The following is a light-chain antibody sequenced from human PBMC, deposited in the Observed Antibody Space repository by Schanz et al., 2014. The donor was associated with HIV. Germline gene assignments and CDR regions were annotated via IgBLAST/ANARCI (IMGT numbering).Light chain of an antibody. CDR3: LQHNKCPWT. CDR2: VAS. CDR1: QGIDNY. J-gene: IGKJ1*01. V-gene: IGKV1-27*01. Sequence: DIQMTQSPSSLSASVGDRVTITCRASQGIDNYLAWYQQKSGKVPKLLIYVASTLQSGVPSRFSGSGSGPDYDLTISSMEHYDVAVYYCLQHNKCPWTFGQGTKVQIK.